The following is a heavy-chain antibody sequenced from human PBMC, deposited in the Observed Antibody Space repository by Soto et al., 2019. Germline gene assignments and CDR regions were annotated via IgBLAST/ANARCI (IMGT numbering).Heavy chain of an antibody. CDR3: ARAPSVCSSDCYAPRASFDY. Sequence: SETLSLTCTVSGGSISSYYWSWIRQPPGKGLEWIGYIYYSVSTNYNPSLKSRVTISVDTSTNQFSLKLTSVTAADTAVYYCARAPSVCSSDCYAPRASFDYWGQGTLVTVPS. V-gene: IGHV4-59*01. D-gene: IGHD6-19*01. CDR1: GGSISSYY. CDR2: IYYSVST. J-gene: IGHJ4*02.